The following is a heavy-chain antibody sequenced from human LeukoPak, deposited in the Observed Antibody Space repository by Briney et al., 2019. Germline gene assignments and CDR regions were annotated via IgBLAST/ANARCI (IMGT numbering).Heavy chain of an antibody. Sequence: GGSLRLSCAASGFTFSSYALSWVRRAPGKGLEWVSTISGSGDHTYYADSVRGRFTISRDNSKNTLYLQMNSLRAEDTAIYYCANPPRGYGYGDFDSWGQGTLVTVSS. J-gene: IGHJ4*02. D-gene: IGHD5-18*01. V-gene: IGHV3-23*01. CDR2: ISGSGDHT. CDR3: ANPPRGYGYGDFDS. CDR1: GFTFSSYA.